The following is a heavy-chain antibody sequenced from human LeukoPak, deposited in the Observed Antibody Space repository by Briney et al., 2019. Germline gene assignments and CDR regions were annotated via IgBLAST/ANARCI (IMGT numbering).Heavy chain of an antibody. J-gene: IGHJ4*02. D-gene: IGHD4-23*01. CDR1: GYTFPSYW. Sequence: GDSLQISCKGSGYTFPSYWIGWVLQTPGKGLEGMGVIYPGDSDTRYSPTFQGQVTISADKSISTAYLQWGSLKASDTAMYYCARVVSPSVVTSLFDSWGQGTLVTVSS. CDR2: IYPGDSDT. V-gene: IGHV5-51*01. CDR3: ARVVSPSVVTSLFDS.